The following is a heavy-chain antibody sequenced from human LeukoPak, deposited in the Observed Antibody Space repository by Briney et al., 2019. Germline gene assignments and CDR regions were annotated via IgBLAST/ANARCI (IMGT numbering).Heavy chain of an antibody. Sequence: SETLSLTCAVYGGSFSGYYWGWIRQPPGKGLEWIGSIYYSGSTYYNPSLKSRVTISVDTSKNQFSLKLSSVTAADTAVYYCASSRALYYYMDVWGKGTTVTISS. J-gene: IGHJ6*03. D-gene: IGHD5-24*01. V-gene: IGHV4-39*01. CDR2: IYYSGST. CDR1: GGSFSGYY. CDR3: ASSRALYYYMDV.